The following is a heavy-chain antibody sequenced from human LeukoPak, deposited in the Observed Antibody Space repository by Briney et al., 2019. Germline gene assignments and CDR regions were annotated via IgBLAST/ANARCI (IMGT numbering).Heavy chain of an antibody. CDR2: IYYSGST. CDR1: GGSISSSSYY. V-gene: IGHV4-61*05. CDR3: ARLRGGEDFYYYYYYGTDV. Sequence: ASETLSLTCTVSGGSISSSSYYWGWIRQPPGKGLKWIGYIYYSGSTNYNPSLKSRVTISVDTSKNQLSLKLSSVTAADTAVYYCARLRGGEDFYYYYYYGTDVWGQGTTVTVSS. D-gene: IGHD2-21*01. J-gene: IGHJ6*02.